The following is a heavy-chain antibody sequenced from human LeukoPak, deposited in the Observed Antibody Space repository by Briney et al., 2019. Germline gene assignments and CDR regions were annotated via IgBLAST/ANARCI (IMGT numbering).Heavy chain of an antibody. D-gene: IGHD2-2*01. J-gene: IGHJ3*02. CDR3: AREGPLDIVVVPAAIHAFDI. CDR2: IYHSGST. CDR1: GYSISSGYY. Sequence: SETLSLTCAVSGYSISSGYYWGWIRQPPGKGLEWIGSIYHSGSTYYNPSLKSRVTISVDTSKNQFSLKLSSVTAADTAVYYCAREGPLDIVVVPAAIHAFDIWGQGTMVTVSS. V-gene: IGHV4-38-2*02.